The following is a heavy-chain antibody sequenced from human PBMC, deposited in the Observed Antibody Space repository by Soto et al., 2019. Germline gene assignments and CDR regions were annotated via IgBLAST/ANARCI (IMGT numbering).Heavy chain of an antibody. CDR2: ISSRGST. J-gene: IGHJ4*02. Sequence: QVQLQESGPGLVKPSETLSLTCTVSGGSISSYYWSWIRQPPGTRLEWIGHISSRGSTSYNPSLKSRVSIAMDTSKNQFSLTLGSVTAADSAVDYCARRIHLDYWGQGTLVTVSS. CDR1: GGSISSYY. V-gene: IGHV4-59*01. D-gene: IGHD2-15*01. CDR3: ARRIHLDY.